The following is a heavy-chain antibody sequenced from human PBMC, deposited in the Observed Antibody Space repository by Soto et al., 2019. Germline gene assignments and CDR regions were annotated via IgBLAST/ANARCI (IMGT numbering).Heavy chain of an antibody. V-gene: IGHV3-74*01. CDR3: ARDRGWSLFDI. J-gene: IGHJ3*02. CDR1: GFSFSDSW. D-gene: IGHD2-15*01. CDR2: LNGDESHR. Sequence: EVQLVESGGGLVQPGGSLRLSCAASGFSFSDSWMLWVRQGPGKGLEWVSRLNGDESHRDYADSVKGRFTISRDNAKNTLYLQMNTLRAEDTAVYYCARDRGWSLFDIWGQGTMVTVSS.